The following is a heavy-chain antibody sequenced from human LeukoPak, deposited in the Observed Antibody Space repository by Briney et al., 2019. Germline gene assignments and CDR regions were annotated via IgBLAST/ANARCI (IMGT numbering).Heavy chain of an antibody. CDR1: GGSISSSSYY. CDR2: IYYSGST. Sequence: PSETLSLTCTVSGGSISSSSYYWGWIRQPPGKGLEWIGSIYYSGSTYYNPSLKSRVTISVDTSKNQFSLKLSSVTAADTAVYYCAGSGRYRSYYYYYYMDVWGKGTTVTISS. J-gene: IGHJ6*03. CDR3: AGSGRYRSYYYYYYMDV. V-gene: IGHV4-39*07. D-gene: IGHD6-19*01.